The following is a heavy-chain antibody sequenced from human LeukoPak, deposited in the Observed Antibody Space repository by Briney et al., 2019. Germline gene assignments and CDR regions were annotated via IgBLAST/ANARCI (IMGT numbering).Heavy chain of an antibody. CDR1: GFTVSSNF. Sequence: GGSLRLSCAASGFTVSSNFMSWVRQAPGKGLEWVSVIYSGGSTYCADSVKGRFTISRDNSKNTLYLQMNSLRVEDTAVYYCALGLVTDYWGQGILVTVSS. J-gene: IGHJ4*02. CDR2: IYSGGST. CDR3: ALGLVTDY. V-gene: IGHV3-66*01. D-gene: IGHD3-9*01.